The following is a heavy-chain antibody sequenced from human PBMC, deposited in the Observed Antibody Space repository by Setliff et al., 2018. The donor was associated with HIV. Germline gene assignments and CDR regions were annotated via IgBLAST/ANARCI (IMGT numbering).Heavy chain of an antibody. D-gene: IGHD2-15*01. J-gene: IGHJ5*02. CDR1: GGSISTRDW. CDR2: IYYSGST. CDR3: AAATTLLSPRA. Sequence: SETLSLTCAVSGGSISTRDWWTWVRQPPGKGLEWIDYIYYSGSTYYNPSLESRLTISVDTAKNQFSLKLSSVTAADTAVYYCAAATTLLSPRAWGQGTLVTVSS. V-gene: IGHV4-4*02.